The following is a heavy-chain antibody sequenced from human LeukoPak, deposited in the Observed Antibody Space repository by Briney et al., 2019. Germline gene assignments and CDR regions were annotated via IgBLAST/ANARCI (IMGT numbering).Heavy chain of an antibody. V-gene: IGHV1-46*01. CDR1: GYTFTSYY. CDR2: INPSGGST. Sequence: GASVKVSCKASGYTFTSYYMHWVRQAPGQGLEWMGIINPSGGSTSYAQKFQGRVTMTRDTSTSTVYMELSSLRSEDTAMYYCARDLRGYSYYYGMDVWGQGSTVTVSS. CDR3: ARDLRGYSYYYGMDV. J-gene: IGHJ6*02. D-gene: IGHD5-12*01.